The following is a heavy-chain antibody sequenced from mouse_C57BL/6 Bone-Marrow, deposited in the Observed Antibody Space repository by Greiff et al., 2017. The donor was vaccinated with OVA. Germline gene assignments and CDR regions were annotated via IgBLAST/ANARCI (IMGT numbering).Heavy chain of an antibody. CDR2: LNPNNGGT. V-gene: IGHV1-22*01. J-gene: IGHJ4*01. CDR3: AREGDYYGSIPYYYAMDY. D-gene: IGHD1-1*01. Sequence: VQLQQSGPELVKPGASVKMSCKASGYTFTDYNMHWVKQSHGKSLEWIGYLNPNNGGTSYNQKFRGKATLTVNKSSSTAYMELRSLTSVDSAVYYCAREGDYYGSIPYYYAMDYWGQGTSVTVSS. CDR1: GYTFTDYN.